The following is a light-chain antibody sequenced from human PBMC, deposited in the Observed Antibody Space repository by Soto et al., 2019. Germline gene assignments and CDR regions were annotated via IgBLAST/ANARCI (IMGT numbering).Light chain of an antibody. V-gene: IGLV2-23*01. J-gene: IGLJ2*01. CDR2: EGS. CDR3: CSYAGSFTLI. CDR1: SSDVGSYNL. Sequence: QSALTQPASVSGSPGQSITISCTGTSSDVGSYNLVSRYQQHPGKAPKLMIYEGSKRPSGVSNRFSGSKSGNTASLTISGLQAEDEADYYCCSYAGSFTLIFGGGTKLTVL.